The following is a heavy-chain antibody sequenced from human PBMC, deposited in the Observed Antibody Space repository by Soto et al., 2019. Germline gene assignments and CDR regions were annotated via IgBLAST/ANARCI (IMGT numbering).Heavy chain of an antibody. Sequence: QVLLVQSGAEVKKPGSSVKVSCKVSGGSFSTYTLTWVRQAPGQGLEWMGGIIPMFGIINYAQKFQGRVTTTADRSTTTAYMALISLRSDDTAVYYCAILTPITGVYWGQGAQVTVSS. D-gene: IGHD5-12*01. J-gene: IGHJ4*02. CDR3: AILTPITGVY. CDR1: GGSFSTYT. CDR2: IIPMFGII. V-gene: IGHV1-69*17.